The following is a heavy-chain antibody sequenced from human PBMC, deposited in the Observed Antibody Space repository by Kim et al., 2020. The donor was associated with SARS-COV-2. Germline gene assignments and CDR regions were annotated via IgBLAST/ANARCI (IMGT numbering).Heavy chain of an antibody. Sequence: SVKVSCKASGGTFSSYAISWVRQAPGQGLEWMGGIIPIFGTANYAQKFQGRVTITADESTSTAYMELSSLRSEDTAVYYCAREIAAAGTIWFDPWGQGTLVTVSS. CDR1: GGTFSSYA. J-gene: IGHJ5*02. CDR3: AREIAAAGTIWFDP. V-gene: IGHV1-69*13. D-gene: IGHD6-13*01. CDR2: IIPIFGTA.